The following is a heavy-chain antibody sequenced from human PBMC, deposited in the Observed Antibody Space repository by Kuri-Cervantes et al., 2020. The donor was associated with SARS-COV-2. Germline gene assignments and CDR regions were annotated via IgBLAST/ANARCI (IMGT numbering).Heavy chain of an antibody. CDR2: INHNSGGT. CDR3: ARGEGSRVLMVVLRWRGAGRLDF. V-gene: IGHV1-2*04. D-gene: IGHD2-8*01. Sequence: ASVKVSCKASGYSFNDYYIYWVRQAPGQGLEWMGWINHNSGGTNYAQKFQGWVTMTRDTSLSISYMELSRLTDDDTAVYFFARGEGSRVLMVVLRWRGAGRLDFWGQGTLVTVSS. J-gene: IGHJ4*02. CDR1: GYSFNDYY.